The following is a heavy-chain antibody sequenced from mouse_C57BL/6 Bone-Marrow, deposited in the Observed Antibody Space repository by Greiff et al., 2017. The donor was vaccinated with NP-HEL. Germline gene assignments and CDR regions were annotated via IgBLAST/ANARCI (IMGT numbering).Heavy chain of an antibody. V-gene: IGHV1-53*01. Sequence: QVQLKQPGTELVKPGASVKLSCKASGYTFTSYWMHWVKQRPGQGLEWIGNINPSNGGTNYNEKFKSKATLTVDKSSSTAYMQLSSLTSEDSAVYYCARVEVTCSYWYCDVWGTGTTVTVSS. D-gene: IGHD2-3*01. CDR2: INPSNGGT. CDR3: ARVEVTCSYWYCDV. J-gene: IGHJ1*03. CDR1: GYTFTSYW.